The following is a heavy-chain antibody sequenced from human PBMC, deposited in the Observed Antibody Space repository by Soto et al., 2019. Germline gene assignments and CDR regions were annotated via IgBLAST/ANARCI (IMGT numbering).Heavy chain of an antibody. Sequence: QVQLQQSGPGLVKPSQTLSLTCAISGDSVSSNSAAWNWIRQSPSRGLEWLGRTYYRSKWYNDYAVSVKSRITINPDTSKNQFSLQLNSVTPEDTAVYYCARVIFRPPYDSSGYTSPFDYWGQGTLVTVSS. CDR1: GDSVSSNSAA. D-gene: IGHD3-22*01. CDR2: TYYRSKWYN. V-gene: IGHV6-1*01. CDR3: ARVIFRPPYDSSGYTSPFDY. J-gene: IGHJ4*02.